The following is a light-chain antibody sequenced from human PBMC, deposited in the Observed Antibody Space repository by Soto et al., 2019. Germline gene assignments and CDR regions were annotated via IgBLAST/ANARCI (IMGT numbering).Light chain of an antibody. CDR3: AAXXVXXVV. Sequence: QSVLTQPPSASGTPGQRVTISCSGSSSNIGTNTVIWYQQLPGAAPKLLIYSDNQRPSGVPDRFSGSKSGTSASLAISGLQSEDEADYYCAAXXVXXVVFGXGT. V-gene: IGLV1-44*01. CDR2: SDN. J-gene: IGLJ2*01. CDR1: SSNIGTNT.